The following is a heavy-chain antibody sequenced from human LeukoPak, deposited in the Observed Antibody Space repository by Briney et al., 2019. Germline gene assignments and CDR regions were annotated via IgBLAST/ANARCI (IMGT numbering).Heavy chain of an antibody. Sequence: PGGSLRLSCAASGLTFSIFEMNWVRQAPGKGLEWVSYISSSASTIYYANSMKGRFTISRDNAKKSLYLQMNSLRAEDTAVYYCARGGAYYDFSYWGQGSLVTVSS. D-gene: IGHD3-3*01. V-gene: IGHV3-48*03. CDR3: ARGGAYYDFSY. CDR2: ISSSASTI. CDR1: GLTFSIFE. J-gene: IGHJ4*02.